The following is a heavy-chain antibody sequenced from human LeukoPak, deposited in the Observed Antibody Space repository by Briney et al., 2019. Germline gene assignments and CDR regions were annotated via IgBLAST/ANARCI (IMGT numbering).Heavy chain of an antibody. V-gene: IGHV3-74*01. Sequence: GSLRLSCAASGFTFSRYWMHWVRQAPGKGLVWVSRINGDGSTTSYADSVKGGFTISRDNAKNMMYLQMNSLRAEDTAVYYCATGNYYDSRGYYTFGSWGQGTLVTVSS. CDR2: INGDGSTT. D-gene: IGHD3-22*01. CDR3: ATGNYYDSRGYYTFGS. CDR1: GFTFSRYW. J-gene: IGHJ5*02.